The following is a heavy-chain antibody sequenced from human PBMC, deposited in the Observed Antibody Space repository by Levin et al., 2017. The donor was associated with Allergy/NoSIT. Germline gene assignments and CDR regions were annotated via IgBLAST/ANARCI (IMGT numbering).Heavy chain of an antibody. CDR3: ATDGGSYPS. V-gene: IGHV3-30*03. Sequence: AGGSLRLSCAASGFTFSSYGMHCVRQAPGKGLEWVAVISYDGSNKYYADSVKGRFTISRDNSKNTLYLQMNSLRAEDTAVYYCATDGGSYPSWGQGTLVTVSS. D-gene: IGHD1-26*01. J-gene: IGHJ4*02. CDR2: ISYDGSNK. CDR1: GFTFSSYG.